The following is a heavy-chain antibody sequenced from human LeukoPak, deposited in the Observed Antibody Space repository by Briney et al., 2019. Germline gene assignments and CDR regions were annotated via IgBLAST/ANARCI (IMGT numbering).Heavy chain of an antibody. Sequence: SVKVSCKASGGTFSSYAISWLRQAPGQGLEWMGGIIPIFGTANYAQKFQGRVTITTDESTSTAYMELSSLRSEDTAVYYCARDTRAARPANDAFDIWGQGTMVTVSS. CDR3: ARDTRAARPANDAFDI. J-gene: IGHJ3*02. CDR2: IIPIFGTA. V-gene: IGHV1-69*05. D-gene: IGHD6-6*01. CDR1: GGTFSSYA.